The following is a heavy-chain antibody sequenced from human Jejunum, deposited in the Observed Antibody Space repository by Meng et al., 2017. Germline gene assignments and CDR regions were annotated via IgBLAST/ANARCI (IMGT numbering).Heavy chain of an antibody. CDR2: IWHSGAS. V-gene: IGHV4-4*02. CDR3: ARGATGTRPFDY. CDR1: GGSITTDW. Sequence: QLEESSPGLVKPSGTLSLTCAVAGGSITTDWWNWVRQPPGKGLEWIGEIWHSGASNYNPSLRSRVTISVDKSKNQLSLELASLTAADTAVYYCARGATGTRPFDYWGQGTLVTVSS. D-gene: IGHD5-12*01. J-gene: IGHJ4*02.